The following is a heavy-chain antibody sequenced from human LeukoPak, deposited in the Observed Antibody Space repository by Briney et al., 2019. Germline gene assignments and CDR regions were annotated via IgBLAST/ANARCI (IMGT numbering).Heavy chain of an antibody. CDR1: GFAFSSYA. J-gene: IGHJ4*02. CDR3: AKDFHYCSGGNCYDFDY. Sequence: GGSLRLSCAASGFAFSSYAMSWVRQAPGKGLEWVSTISGSRGSTYYADSVKGRFTISRDNSKNTLYLQMNSLRAEDTAVYYCAKDFHYCSGGNCYDFDYWGQGTLVTVSS. D-gene: IGHD2-15*01. CDR2: ISGSRGST. V-gene: IGHV3-23*01.